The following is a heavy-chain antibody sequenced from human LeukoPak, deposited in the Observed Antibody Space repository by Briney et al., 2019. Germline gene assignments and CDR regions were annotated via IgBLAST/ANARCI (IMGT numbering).Heavy chain of an antibody. CDR2: TSAYNGNT. CDR1: GYTFTIFG. Sequence: AASVKVSCKTSGYTFTIFGIGWVRQAPGQGLEWMGWTSAYNGNTNYAQNLRGRVTMIIDRSTSTVYMELRSLRSDDTAVYYCARDATDAAYTPMNDYWGQGTLVTVSS. V-gene: IGHV1-18*01. J-gene: IGHJ4*02. CDR3: ARDATDAAYTPMNDY. D-gene: IGHD2-15*01.